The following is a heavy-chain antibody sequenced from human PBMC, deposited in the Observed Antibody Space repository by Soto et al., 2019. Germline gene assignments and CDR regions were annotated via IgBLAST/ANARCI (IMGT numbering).Heavy chain of an antibody. CDR1: GYSFTNYC. Sequence: GESLKITCKGSGYSFTNYCIGWVRQIPGKGLEWMGKIYPGDSATRYSPSSKCQVTISADKSISIAYLQWGSLEASDTAMYYCARYRGGSYYGYFDYWGQGTLVTVSS. V-gene: IGHV5-51*01. CDR3: ARYRGGSYYGYFDY. J-gene: IGHJ4*02. CDR2: IYPGDSAT. D-gene: IGHD1-26*01.